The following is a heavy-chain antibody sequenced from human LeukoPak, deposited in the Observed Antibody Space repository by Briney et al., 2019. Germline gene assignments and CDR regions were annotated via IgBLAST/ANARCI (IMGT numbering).Heavy chain of an antibody. Sequence: PSETLSLTCAVYGGSFSGYYWSWIRQPPGKGLEWIGEINHSGSTNYNPSLKSRVTISVDTSKNQFSLKLSSVTAADTAVYYCARQVGGYCSGGSCYRFDYWGQGTLVTVSS. CDR2: INHSGST. J-gene: IGHJ4*02. D-gene: IGHD2-15*01. CDR1: GGSFSGYY. CDR3: ARQVGGYCSGGSCYRFDY. V-gene: IGHV4-34*01.